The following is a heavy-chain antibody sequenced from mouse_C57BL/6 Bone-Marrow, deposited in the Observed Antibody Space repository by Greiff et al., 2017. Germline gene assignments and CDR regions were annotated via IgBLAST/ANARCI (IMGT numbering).Heavy chain of an antibody. CDR2: ISDGGSYT. CDR1: GFTFSSYA. J-gene: IGHJ2*01. D-gene: IGHD1-1*01. Sequence: EVPPVESGGGSVKPGGSLKLFCAASGFTFSSYAMSWVRQTPEKRLEWVATISDGGSYTYYPDNVKGRFTISRDNAKNNLYLQRSHLKSEDTAMYYCAAHYCGGFDYWGQGTTLTVSA. CDR3: AAHYCGGFDY. V-gene: IGHV5-4*01.